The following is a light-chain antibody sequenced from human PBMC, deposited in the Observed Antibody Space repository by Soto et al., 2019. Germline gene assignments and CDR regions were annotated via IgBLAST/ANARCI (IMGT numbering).Light chain of an antibody. Sequence: VFSDSPGPLRLTSVVRATPFCRAIQSVSSRYLAWYQQKPGQATRPLXYATSSRATDVPDRFSGSGSGTDFTLTISRLEPEDFAVYYCQQYGNSLPWTFGQGTKVDIK. CDR2: ATS. CDR1: QSVSSRY. CDR3: QQYGNSLPWT. V-gene: IGKV3-20*01. J-gene: IGKJ1*01.